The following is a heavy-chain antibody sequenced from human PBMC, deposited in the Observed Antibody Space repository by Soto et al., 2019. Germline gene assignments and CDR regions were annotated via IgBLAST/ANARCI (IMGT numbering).Heavy chain of an antibody. D-gene: IGHD3-16*02. J-gene: IGHJ4*02. CDR2: TYYRSKWYN. CDR3: ARGGRLHLGELSFHSFDY. Sequence: PSQTLSLTCAISGDSVSSNSAAWNWIRQSPSRGLEWLGRTYYRSKWYNDYAVSVKSRITINPDTSKNQFSLQLNSVTPADTAVYYCARGGRLHLGELSFHSFDYCGQGTLVTVSS. V-gene: IGHV6-1*01. CDR1: GDSVSSNSAA.